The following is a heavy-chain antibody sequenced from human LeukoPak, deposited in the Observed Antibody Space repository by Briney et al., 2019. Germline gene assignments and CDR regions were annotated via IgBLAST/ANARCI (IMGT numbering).Heavy chain of an antibody. Sequence: GGSLRLSCAASGFTFSSYGMHWVRQAPGKGLEWVSAISGSGGSTYYADSVKGRFTISRDNSKNTLYLQMSSLRAEDTAVYYCAKELSSGWYKAHPFDYWGQGTLVTVSS. J-gene: IGHJ4*02. CDR3: AKELSSGWYKAHPFDY. CDR1: GFTFSSYG. D-gene: IGHD6-19*01. V-gene: IGHV3-23*01. CDR2: ISGSGGST.